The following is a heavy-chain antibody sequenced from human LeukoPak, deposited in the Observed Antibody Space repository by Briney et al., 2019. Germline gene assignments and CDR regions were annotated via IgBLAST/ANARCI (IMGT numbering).Heavy chain of an antibody. J-gene: IGHJ4*02. CDR2: IWYDGSNK. CDR3: ARHKDWTFDY. CDR1: GFTFGSYD. D-gene: IGHD3/OR15-3a*01. Sequence: GGSLRLSCAASGFTFGSYDMHWVRQAPGKGLEWVAVIWYDGSNKYYADSVKGRFTISRDTSKNTLYLQMNSLRAEDTAVYYCARHKDWTFDYWGQGTLVTVSS. V-gene: IGHV3-33*01.